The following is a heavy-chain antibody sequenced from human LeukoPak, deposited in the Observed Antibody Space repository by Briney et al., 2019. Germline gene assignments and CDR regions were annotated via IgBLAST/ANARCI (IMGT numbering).Heavy chain of an antibody. CDR1: GFTFSSYW. J-gene: IGHJ4*02. V-gene: IGHV3-74*01. Sequence: GGCLRLSCAVSGFTFSSYWMHWVRQAPGKGLVWVSRIISDGSYTNYADSVKGRFTISRDNAKNTLYLQMSSLRAEDTAVYYCAGALGYSNTDYWGEGTLVTVSS. D-gene: IGHD4-11*01. CDR3: AGALGYSNTDY. CDR2: IISDGSYT.